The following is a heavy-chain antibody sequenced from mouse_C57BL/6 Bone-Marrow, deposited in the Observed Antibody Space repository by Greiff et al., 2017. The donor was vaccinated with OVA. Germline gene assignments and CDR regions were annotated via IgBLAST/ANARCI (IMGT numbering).Heavy chain of an antibody. D-gene: IGHD3-3*01. V-gene: IGHV5-16*01. Sequence: EVKVEESEGGLVQPGSSMKLSCTASGFTFSDYYMAWVRQVPEKGLEWVANINYDGSSTYYLDSLKSRFIISRDNAKNILYLQMSSLKSEDTATYYCARVGWDWYFDVWGTGTTVTVSS. CDR2: INYDGSST. J-gene: IGHJ1*03. CDR1: GFTFSDYY. CDR3: ARVGWDWYFDV.